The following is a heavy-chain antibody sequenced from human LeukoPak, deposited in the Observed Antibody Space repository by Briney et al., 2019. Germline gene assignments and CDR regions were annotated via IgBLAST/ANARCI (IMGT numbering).Heavy chain of an antibody. CDR3: ARDDGSSGWYWSRVIDY. D-gene: IGHD6-19*01. Sequence: GGSLGLSCAASGFTFSSYAMSWVRQAPGKGLEWVANIKQDGSEKYYVDSVKGRFTISRDNAKNSLYLQMNSLRAEDTAVYYCARDDGSSGWYWSRVIDYWGQGTLVTVSS. CDR1: GFTFSSYA. CDR2: IKQDGSEK. J-gene: IGHJ4*02. V-gene: IGHV3-7*01.